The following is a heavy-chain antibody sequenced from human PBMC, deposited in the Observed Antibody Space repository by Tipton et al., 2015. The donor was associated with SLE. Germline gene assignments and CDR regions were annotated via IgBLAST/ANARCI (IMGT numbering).Heavy chain of an antibody. J-gene: IGHJ4*02. CDR1: GGSISTYY. CDR3: ARVAPTEVFDY. V-gene: IGHV4-59*12. D-gene: IGHD1-1*01. CDR2: VHYSGIT. Sequence: GLVKPSETLSLTCNVSGGSISTYYWSWIRQPPGKGLEWIGYVHYSGITNYNPSLKSRVTISINTSENQISLKLRSVTAADTAVYYCARVAPTEVFDYWGQGTLVTVSS.